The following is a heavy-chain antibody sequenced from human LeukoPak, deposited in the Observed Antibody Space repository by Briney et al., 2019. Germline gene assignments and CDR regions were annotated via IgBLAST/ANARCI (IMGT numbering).Heavy chain of an antibody. CDR1: GYSFTSYD. CDR2: MNPNGGNT. CDR3: AGVRGVIINRGYGMDV. V-gene: IGHV1-8*01. J-gene: IGHJ6*02. D-gene: IGHD3-10*01. Sequence: ASVKVSCKATGYSFTSYDINWVRQATGQGLEWMGWMNPNGGNTGYAQKFQGRVTMTRNTSISTAYMELSSLRSEDTAVYYCAGVRGVIINRGYGMDVWGQGTTVTVSS.